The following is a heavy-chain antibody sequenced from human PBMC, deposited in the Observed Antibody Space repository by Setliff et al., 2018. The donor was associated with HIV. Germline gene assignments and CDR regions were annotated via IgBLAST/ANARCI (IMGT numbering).Heavy chain of an antibody. Sequence: SETLSLTCTVSAGSITSSTYYWGWIRRPPGKGLEWIGRVYASAYSNYNPSLKSRVTMSVDTSQNQFSLKLRSVNAADTAVYYCARDWVTRSNYYGSGSPWYFDFWGRGILVTVSS. CDR1: AGSITSSTYY. CDR2: VYASAYS. V-gene: IGHV4-39*07. CDR3: ARDWVTRSNYYGSGSPWYFDF. D-gene: IGHD3-10*01. J-gene: IGHJ2*01.